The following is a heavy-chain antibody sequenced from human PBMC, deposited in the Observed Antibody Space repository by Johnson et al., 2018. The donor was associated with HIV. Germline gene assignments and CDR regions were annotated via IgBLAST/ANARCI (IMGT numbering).Heavy chain of an antibody. D-gene: IGHD3-16*02. CDR3: ARGGLGYQNIHDPFDI. CDR1: GFTFTSYW. J-gene: IGHJ3*02. Sequence: VQLVESGGGLVQPGGSLRLSCAASGFTFTSYWMSWVRQAPGKGLEWVANIKQDGREKNYVDSVKGRFTIYRDNGKNSLYLQMNKLRAEDTALYYCARGGLGYQNIHDPFDIWGQGTMVTVSS. CDR2: IKQDGREK. V-gene: IGHV3-7*01.